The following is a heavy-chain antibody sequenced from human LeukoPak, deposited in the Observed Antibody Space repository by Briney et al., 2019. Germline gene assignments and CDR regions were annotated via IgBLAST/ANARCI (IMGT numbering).Heavy chain of an antibody. CDR3: ARGHPTMVFPRYYFDY. V-gene: IGHV4-59*01. J-gene: IGHJ4*02. CDR1: GGSISSYY. D-gene: IGHD3-10*01. Sequence: SETLSLTCTASGGSISSYYWSWVRQPPGKGLEWIGYIYYSGSTNYNPPLKSRVTISVDTSKNQFSLKLSSVTAADTAVYYCARGHPTMVFPRYYFDYWGQGTLVTVSS. CDR2: IYYSGST.